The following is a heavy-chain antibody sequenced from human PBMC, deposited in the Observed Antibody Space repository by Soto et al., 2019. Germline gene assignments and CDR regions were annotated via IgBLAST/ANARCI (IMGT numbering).Heavy chain of an antibody. J-gene: IGHJ4*02. V-gene: IGHV4-4*02. CDR2: IYRTGGT. CDR3: ASRDPGTSVDY. CDR1: GGSFTSNNW. Sequence: SETLSLTCAVSGGSFTSNNWWTWVHQPPGQGLEWIGEIYRTGGTNYNPSLKSRVTISLDKSENQFSLKVTSLTAADTAVYYCASRDPGTSVDYWGQGTLVTVSS. D-gene: IGHD1-7*01.